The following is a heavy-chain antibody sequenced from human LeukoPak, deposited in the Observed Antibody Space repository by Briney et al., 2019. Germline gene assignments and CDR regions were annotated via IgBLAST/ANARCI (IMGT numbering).Heavy chain of an antibody. CDR1: GFTFSNYW. Sequence: GGSLRLSCAASGFTFSNYWMSWVRQAPGEGLEWVGNIKEDGSEKYYVDSVKGRFTISRDNAKNSLYLQMDSLRAEDTAIYYCAREDDWNYEDYWGQGTLVTVSS. D-gene: IGHD1-7*01. CDR2: IKEDGSEK. J-gene: IGHJ4*02. V-gene: IGHV3-7*01. CDR3: AREDDWNYEDY.